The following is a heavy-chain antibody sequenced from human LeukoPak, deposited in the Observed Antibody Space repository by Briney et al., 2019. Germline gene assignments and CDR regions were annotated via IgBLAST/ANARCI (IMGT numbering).Heavy chain of an antibody. CDR3: ARGLFLVVAVPFDY. CDR1: GFTFSDYH. Sequence: GGSLRLSCAASGFTFSDYHMSWIRQAPGKGLEWVPYISSSGSTIYYADSVKGRFTISRDNAKNSLYLQMNSLRAEDTAVYYCARGLFLVVAVPFDYWGQGTLVTVSS. J-gene: IGHJ4*02. V-gene: IGHV3-11*01. D-gene: IGHD2-15*01. CDR2: ISSSGSTI.